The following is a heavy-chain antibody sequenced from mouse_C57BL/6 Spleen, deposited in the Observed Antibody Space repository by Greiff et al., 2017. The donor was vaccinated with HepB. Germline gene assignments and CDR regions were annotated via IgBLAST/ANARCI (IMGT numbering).Heavy chain of an antibody. V-gene: IGHV1-81*01. Sequence: VQLQQSGAELARPGASVKLSCKASGYTFTSYGISWVKQRTGQGLEWIGEIYPRSGNTYYNEKFKGKATLTADKSSSTAYMELRSLTSEDSAVYFCARDDYGNYVYYYAMDYWGQGTSVTVSS. D-gene: IGHD2-1*01. CDR2: IYPRSGNT. J-gene: IGHJ4*01. CDR3: ARDDYGNYVYYYAMDY. CDR1: GYTFTSYG.